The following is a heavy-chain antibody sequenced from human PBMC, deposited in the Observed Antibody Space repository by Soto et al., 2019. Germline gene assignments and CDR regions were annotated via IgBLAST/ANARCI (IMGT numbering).Heavy chain of an antibody. CDR1: GFTFSEYS. D-gene: IGHD3-9*01. CDR3: VKVSTFYDILTGYYSTNFFDP. V-gene: IGHV3-64D*06. CDR2: ISSDGDIT. J-gene: IGHJ5*02. Sequence: GGSLRLSCSASGFTFSEYSMHWVRQAPGKGLQYVSTISSDGDITYYADSVKGRFTISRGNSKNTLYLQMNSLRPEDTAVYYCVKVSTFYDILTGYYSTNFFDPWGQGTLVTASS.